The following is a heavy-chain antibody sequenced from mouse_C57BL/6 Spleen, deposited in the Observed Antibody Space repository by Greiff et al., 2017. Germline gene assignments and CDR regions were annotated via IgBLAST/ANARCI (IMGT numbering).Heavy chain of an antibody. CDR2: IHPNSGSN. V-gene: IGHV1-64*01. J-gene: IGHJ3*01. CDR1: GYTFTSYW. CDR3: ARGGLEAWFAY. Sequence: QVQLQQPGAELVKPGASVKLSCKASGYTFTSYWMHWVKQRPGQGLEWIGMIHPNSGSNNYNEKFKSKATLTVAKSSSPAYMQLSSLTSEDSTVYYCARGGLEAWFAYWGQGTLVTVSA. D-gene: IGHD2-4*01.